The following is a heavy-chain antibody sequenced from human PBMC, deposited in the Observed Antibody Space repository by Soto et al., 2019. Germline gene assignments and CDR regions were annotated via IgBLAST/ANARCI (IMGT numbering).Heavy chain of an antibody. CDR1: GFTFSSYG. CDR2: IWYDGSKK. CDR3: AKDRGALRWSEEHYYFDY. Sequence: QDHLVQSGGGVVQPGTSLTLSCAASGFTFSSYGMHWVRQAPGKGLEWVAVIWYDGSKKYYADSVKGRFTISRDNSKNKLYLEMNSLRSEDTAVYYCAKDRGALRWSEEHYYFDYWGQGTLVTVSS. V-gene: IGHV3-33*03. D-gene: IGHD4-17*01. J-gene: IGHJ4*02.